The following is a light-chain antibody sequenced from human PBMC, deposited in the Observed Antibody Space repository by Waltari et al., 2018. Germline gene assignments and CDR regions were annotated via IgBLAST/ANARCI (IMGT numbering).Light chain of an antibody. V-gene: IGLV3-10*01. CDR3: FSTDSSGNHRV. CDR2: EDN. J-gene: IGLJ2*01. Sequence: SYELTQPPSVSVSPGQTARITCPGDALPKQHASWYQHMSGQAPVLFIFEDNKRPSGIPERFSGSNSGAVATLTIGGAQVEDEAVYYCFSTDSSGNHRVFGGGTKLTVL. CDR1: ALPKQH.